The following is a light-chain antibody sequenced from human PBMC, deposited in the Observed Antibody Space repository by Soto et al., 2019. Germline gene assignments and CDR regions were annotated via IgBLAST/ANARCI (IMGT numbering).Light chain of an antibody. J-gene: IGLJ2*01. CDR3: AAWDDSLNGVV. V-gene: IGLV1-44*01. CDR2: SSN. Sequence: QSVLTQSPSASGTPGQRVTISCSGSSSNIGSNTVSWYQQHPGTAPKLLIYSSNQRPSGVPDRFSGSKSGTSASLAVSGLQSEDEADYYCAAWDDSLNGVVFGGGTKLTVL. CDR1: SSNIGSNT.